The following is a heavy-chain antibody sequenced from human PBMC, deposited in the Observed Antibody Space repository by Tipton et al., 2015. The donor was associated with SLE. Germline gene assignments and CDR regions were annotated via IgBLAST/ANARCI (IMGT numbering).Heavy chain of an antibody. CDR2: IYTNENT. V-gene: IGHV4-4*07. J-gene: IGHJ4*02. Sequence: LRLSCTVSGGSISSYYWSWIRQPAGGGLEWIGRIYTNENTNYNPSLKSRVTMSLDTSNNQFSLKLSSVSAADTAMYYCARTARQFDYWSQGTLVTVSS. CDR3: ARTARQFDY. CDR1: GGSISSYY. D-gene: IGHD2-21*02.